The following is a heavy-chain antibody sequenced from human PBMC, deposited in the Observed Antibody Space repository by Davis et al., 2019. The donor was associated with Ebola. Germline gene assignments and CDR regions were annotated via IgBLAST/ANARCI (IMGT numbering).Heavy chain of an antibody. Sequence: GGSLRLSCAASGFTFSSYDMHWVRQATGKGLEWVSAIGTAGDTYYPGSVKGRFTISRENSKNSLYLQKNSLRAGATAVYYCGRGYKWHYFDYWGQGTLVTVSS. D-gene: IGHD1-20*01. J-gene: IGHJ4*02. V-gene: IGHV3-13*01. CDR3: GRGYKWHYFDY. CDR1: GFTFSSYD. CDR2: IGTAGDT.